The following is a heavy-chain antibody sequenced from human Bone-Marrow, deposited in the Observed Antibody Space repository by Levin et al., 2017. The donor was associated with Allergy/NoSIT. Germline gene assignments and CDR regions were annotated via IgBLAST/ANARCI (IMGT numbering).Heavy chain of an antibody. J-gene: IGHJ6*03. CDR3: CRSSTDWYFYHMDV. CDR1: GFTFADYT. D-gene: IGHD2-2*01. CDR2: IKGKVYGETI. V-gene: IGHV3-49*03. Sequence: PGESLKISCTASGFTFADYTISWLRQAPGKGLEWVGFIKGKVYGETIAYAASVKGRFTISRDDSKGIAYLEMNSLKTEDTAVYFCCRSSTDWYFYHMDVWGKGTTVIVSS.